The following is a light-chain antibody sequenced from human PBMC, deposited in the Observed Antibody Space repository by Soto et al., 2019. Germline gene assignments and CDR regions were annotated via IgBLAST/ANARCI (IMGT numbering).Light chain of an antibody. V-gene: IGKV3-20*01. CDR1: QSVSSN. CDR2: DAS. J-gene: IGKJ1*01. CDR3: QQYGSSGT. Sequence: EIVLTQSPGTLSLSPGERATLSCRASQSVSSNLTWYQQKPGQAPRLLIYDASKRATGIPARFSGSGSGTAFTLTISRLEPEDFAVYYCQQYGSSGTFGQGTKVDIK.